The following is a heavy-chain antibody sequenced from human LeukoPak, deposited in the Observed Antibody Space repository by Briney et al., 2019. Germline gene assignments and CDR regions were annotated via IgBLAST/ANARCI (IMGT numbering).Heavy chain of an antibody. CDR3: ARDSVASKHPWFDP. CDR2: IIPYSGNT. V-gene: IGHV1-18*01. CDR1: GYSFTIYG. Sequence: ASVTVSFTSSGYSFTIYGISWVRQAPGQGLEWMGWIIPYSGNTKYAQKLQGRVTITTDTPTSTAYMELRSLRSDDTAIFYCARDSVASKHPWFDPWGQGTLVTVSS. J-gene: IGHJ5*02. D-gene: IGHD6-6*01.